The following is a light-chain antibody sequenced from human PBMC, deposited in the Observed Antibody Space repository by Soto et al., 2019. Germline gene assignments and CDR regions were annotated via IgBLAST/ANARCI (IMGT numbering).Light chain of an antibody. CDR2: GAS. V-gene: IGKV3-20*01. Sequence: EIVLTQSPGTLSLSPGERATLSCRASQSVSSSYLAWYQQKPGQAPRLLIFGASSRATGIPDRFSGSGSGTEFTLTISRLEPEDFAVYYCQQYGRSPYTFGQGTKLEIK. CDR3: QQYGRSPYT. CDR1: QSVSSSY. J-gene: IGKJ2*01.